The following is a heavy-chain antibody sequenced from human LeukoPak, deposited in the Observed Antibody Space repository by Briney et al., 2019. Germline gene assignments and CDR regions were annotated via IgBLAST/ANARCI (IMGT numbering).Heavy chain of an antibody. CDR2: IYHSGST. CDR1: GGSISSSSYY. Sequence: PSETLSLTCTVSGGSISSSSYYWGWIRQPPGKGLEWIGSIYHSGSTYYNPSLKSRVTISVDTSKNQFSLKLSSVTAADTAVYYCAREGYGSGSYYPETTFDYWGQGTLVTVSS. V-gene: IGHV4-39*07. D-gene: IGHD3-10*01. CDR3: AREGYGSGSYYPETTFDY. J-gene: IGHJ4*02.